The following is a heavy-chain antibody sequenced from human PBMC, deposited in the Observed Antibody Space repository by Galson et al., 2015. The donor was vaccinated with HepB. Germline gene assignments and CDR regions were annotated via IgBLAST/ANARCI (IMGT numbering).Heavy chain of an antibody. Sequence: SVKVSCKASGGTFSSYAISWVRQAPGQGLEWMGGIIPILGIANYAQKFQGRVTITADKSTSTAYMELSSLRSEDTAVYYCARAERYYDFWSGYLGSWFDPWGQGTLVTVSS. V-gene: IGHV1-69*10. D-gene: IGHD3-3*01. CDR1: GGTFSSYA. J-gene: IGHJ5*02. CDR3: ARAERYYDFWSGYLGSWFDP. CDR2: IIPILGIA.